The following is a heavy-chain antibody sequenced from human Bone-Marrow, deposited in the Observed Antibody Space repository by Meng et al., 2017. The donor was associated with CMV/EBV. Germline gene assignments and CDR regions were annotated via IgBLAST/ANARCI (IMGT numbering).Heavy chain of an antibody. CDR1: VYTFIAYY. D-gene: IGHD6-13*01. Sequence: ASVQVSCKASVYTFIAYYMHWVRQAPGQGLEWMGWINPNSGGTNYAQKFQGRVTITADKSTSTAYMELSSLRSEDTAVYYCARGARISEGQQLDCNWFDPWGQGTLVTVSS. J-gene: IGHJ5*02. V-gene: IGHV1-2*02. CDR3: ARGARISEGQQLDCNWFDP. CDR2: INPNSGGT.